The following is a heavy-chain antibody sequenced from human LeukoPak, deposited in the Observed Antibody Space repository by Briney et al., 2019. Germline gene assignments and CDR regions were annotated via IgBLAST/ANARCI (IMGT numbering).Heavy chain of an antibody. D-gene: IGHD3-22*01. CDR3: AKVAAGNYYEY. CDR1: GLTFSSSA. V-gene: IGHV3-23*01. J-gene: IGHJ4*02. CDR2: ITGSGGST. Sequence: PEGSLRLSCAASGLTFSSSAITWVRQAPGKGLEWVSAITGSGGSTYYADSVKGRFTISRGNSKNTLYLQMNSLRAEDTAVYYCAKVAAGNYYEYWGQGTLVTVSS.